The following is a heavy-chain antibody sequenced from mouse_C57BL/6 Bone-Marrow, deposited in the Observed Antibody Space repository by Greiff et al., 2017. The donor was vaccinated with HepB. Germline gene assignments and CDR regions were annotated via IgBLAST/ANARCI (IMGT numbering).Heavy chain of an antibody. CDR2: ISSGSSTI. D-gene: IGHD2-4*01. J-gene: IGHJ4*01. CDR3: ARRDYDGDYYAMDY. Sequence: EVMLVESGGGLVKPGGSLKLSCAASGFTFSDYGMHWVRQAPETGLEWVAYISSGSSTIYYADTVKGRFTISSDNAKNTLFLQMTSLRSEDTAMYYCARRDYDGDYYAMDYWGQGTSVTVSS. CDR1: GFTFSDYG. V-gene: IGHV5-17*01.